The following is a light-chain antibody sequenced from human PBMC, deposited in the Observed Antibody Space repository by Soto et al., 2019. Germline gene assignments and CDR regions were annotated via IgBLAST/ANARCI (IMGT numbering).Light chain of an antibody. Sequence: TQMTQSPSSLSASVGDRVTITCRASQDIDIYLRWYQQKPGKVPKLLIYDESTLQSGVPSRFSGSCSGTDFTLTINKLQPEDFATYYCQQSYRTPYTFGQGTKV. J-gene: IGKJ2*01. CDR2: DES. CDR1: QDIDIY. V-gene: IGKV1-39*01. CDR3: QQSYRTPYT.